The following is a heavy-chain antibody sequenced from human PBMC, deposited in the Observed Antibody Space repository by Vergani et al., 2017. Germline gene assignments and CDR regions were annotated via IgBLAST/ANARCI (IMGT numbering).Heavy chain of an antibody. CDR2: IYYSGST. CDR3: ARVPGAYCGGDCYVDY. D-gene: IGHD2-21*02. Sequence: QVQLQESGPGLVKPSETLSLTCTVSGGSISSSSYYWGWIRQPPGKGLEWIGSIYYSGSTYYNPSLKSRVTISVDTSKNQFSLKLSSVTAADTAVYYCARVPGAYCGGDCYVDYWGQGTLVTVSS. J-gene: IGHJ4*02. CDR1: GGSISSSSYY. V-gene: IGHV4-39*07.